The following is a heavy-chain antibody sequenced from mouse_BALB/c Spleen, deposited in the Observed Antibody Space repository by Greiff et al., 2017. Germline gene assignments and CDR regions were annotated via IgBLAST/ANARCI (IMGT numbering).Heavy chain of an antibody. J-gene: IGHJ4*01. CDR1: GFSLTSYG. D-gene: IGHD1-2*01. Sequence: VKLVESGPGLVQPSQSLSITCTVSGFSLTSYGVHWVRQSPGKGLEWLGVIWSGGSTDYNAAFISRLSISKDNSKSQVFFKMNSLQANDTAIYYCARRLLRLGAMDYWGQGTSVTVSS. V-gene: IGHV2-2*02. CDR2: IWSGGST. CDR3: ARRLLRLGAMDY.